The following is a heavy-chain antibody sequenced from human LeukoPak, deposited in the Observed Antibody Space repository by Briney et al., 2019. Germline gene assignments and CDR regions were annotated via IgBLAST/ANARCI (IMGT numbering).Heavy chain of an antibody. Sequence: GGSLRLSCAASGFTFSDYAVTWVRQAPGKGLEWVSSITGGTTYTYYADSMKGRFTISRDNSKNTLYLQMSSLRAEDTAVYYCAKGRLSSSNYYMDVWGKGTTVTVSS. J-gene: IGHJ6*03. D-gene: IGHD3-16*01. CDR2: ITGGTTYT. CDR3: AKGRLSSSNYYMDV. CDR1: GFTFSDYA. V-gene: IGHV3-23*01.